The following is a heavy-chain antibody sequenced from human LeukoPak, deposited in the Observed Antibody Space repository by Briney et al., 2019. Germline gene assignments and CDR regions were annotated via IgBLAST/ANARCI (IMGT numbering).Heavy chain of an antibody. CDR1: GFTFSIHG. D-gene: IGHD3-10*01. CDR2: IINSGGTV. CDR3: ARVGRGVYGMDV. V-gene: IGHV3-48*02. Sequence: GGSLRLSCAASGFTFSIHGMNWVRQAPGKGLEWVSYIINSGGTVYYTDSVQGRFTIYRDNARNSLLLQMNSLRDEDTAVYYCARVGRGVYGMDVWGQGTTVTVSS. J-gene: IGHJ6*02.